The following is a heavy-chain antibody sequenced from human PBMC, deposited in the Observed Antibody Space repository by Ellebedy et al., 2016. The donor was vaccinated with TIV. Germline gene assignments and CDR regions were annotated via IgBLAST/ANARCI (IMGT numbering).Heavy chain of an antibody. V-gene: IGHV1-69*13. D-gene: IGHD3-9*01. J-gene: IGHJ4*02. Sequence: SVKVSCXASGGTFSRYAISWVRQAPGQGLEWMGGIIPIFGTTKYAQKFQGRVTITADESTSTAYMELSNLRSEDTAVYYCARRYFDWLWLDFWGQGTLVTVSS. CDR1: GGTFSRYA. CDR2: IIPIFGTT. CDR3: ARRYFDWLWLDF.